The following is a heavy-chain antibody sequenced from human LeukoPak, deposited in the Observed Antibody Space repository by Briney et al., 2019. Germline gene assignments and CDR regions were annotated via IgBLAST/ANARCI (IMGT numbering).Heavy chain of an antibody. CDR3: ARHYYDSSGYQGIDY. CDR2: IYSGGST. D-gene: IGHD3-22*01. CDR1: GFTVSSNY. V-gene: IGHV3-53*01. J-gene: IGHJ4*02. Sequence: GGSLRLSCAASGFTVSSNYMSWVRQVPGKGLEWVSVIYSGGSTCYADSVKGRFTISRDNSKNTLYLQMNSLRAEDTAVYYCARHYYDSSGYQGIDYWGQGTLVTVSS.